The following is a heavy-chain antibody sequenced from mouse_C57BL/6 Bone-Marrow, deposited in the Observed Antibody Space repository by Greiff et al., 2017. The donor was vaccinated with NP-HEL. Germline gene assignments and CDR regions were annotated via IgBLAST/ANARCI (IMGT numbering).Heavy chain of an antibody. CDR3: ARWDPITTVVAGDYWYFDV. CDR1: GYTFTSYG. V-gene: IGHV1-81*01. J-gene: IGHJ1*03. CDR2: IYPRSGNT. D-gene: IGHD1-1*01. Sequence: QVQLQQSGAELARPGASVKLSCKASGYTFTSYGISWVKQRTGQGLEWIGEIYPRSGNTYYNEKFKGKATLTADKSSSTAYMELRSLTSEDSAVYFCARWDPITTVVAGDYWYFDVWGTGTTVTVSS.